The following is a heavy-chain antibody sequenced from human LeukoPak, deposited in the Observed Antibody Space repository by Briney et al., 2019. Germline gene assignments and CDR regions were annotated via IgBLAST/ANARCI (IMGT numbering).Heavy chain of an antibody. CDR3: ATEPSPYSSWD. D-gene: IGHD6-6*01. J-gene: IGHJ4*02. Sequence: ASVKVSCKVSGYTLTELSMHWVRQAPGQGLEWMGWISAYNGNTNYAQKLQGRVTMTTDTSTSTAYMELRSLRSEDTAVYYCATEPSPYSSWDWGQGTLVTVSS. CDR1: GYTLTELS. V-gene: IGHV1-18*01. CDR2: ISAYNGNT.